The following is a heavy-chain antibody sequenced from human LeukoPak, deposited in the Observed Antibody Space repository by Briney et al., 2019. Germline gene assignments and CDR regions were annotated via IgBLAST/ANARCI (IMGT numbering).Heavy chain of an antibody. Sequence: HPGGSLRLSCAASGFTFDDYSMHWVRQSPGKGLEWLSGLGWNGDIIDYADSVKGRFTISRDNAKNSVYLQMDSLKTEDTALYYCAKGSLIAASGTLFDFWGQGTRVTVSS. CDR2: LGWNGDII. J-gene: IGHJ4*02. D-gene: IGHD6-13*01. V-gene: IGHV3-9*01. CDR1: GFTFDDYS. CDR3: AKGSLIAASGTLFDF.